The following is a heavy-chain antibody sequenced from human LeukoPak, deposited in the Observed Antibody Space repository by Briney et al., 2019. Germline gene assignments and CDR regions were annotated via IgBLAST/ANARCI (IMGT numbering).Heavy chain of an antibody. CDR2: ISGSGGST. V-gene: IGHV3-23*01. Sequence: GGSLRLSCAASGFTFSSYAMSWVRQSPGKGLEWVSAISGSGGSTYYADSVKGRFTISRDNSKNTLYLQMNSLRAEDTAVYYCAKLDEGWVPAAPVDYWGQGTLVTVSS. D-gene: IGHD2-2*01. CDR1: GFTFSSYA. CDR3: AKLDEGWVPAAPVDY. J-gene: IGHJ4*02.